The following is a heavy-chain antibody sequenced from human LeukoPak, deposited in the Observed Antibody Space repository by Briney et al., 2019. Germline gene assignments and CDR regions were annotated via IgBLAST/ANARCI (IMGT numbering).Heavy chain of an antibody. CDR1: GFPVNKYE. CDR2: IDAGATST. V-gene: IGHV3-48*03. Sequence: GGSPRLSCAASGFPVNKYEMHWVRQAPGKGLEWVSYIDAGATSTNYADSVWGRFTPSRDNAQNSVHLQMNSLRDEDTAVYYCVRGRLLRSTKYFDYWGQGALVTVSS. J-gene: IGHJ4*02. D-gene: IGHD2-21*02. CDR3: VRGRLLRSTKYFDY.